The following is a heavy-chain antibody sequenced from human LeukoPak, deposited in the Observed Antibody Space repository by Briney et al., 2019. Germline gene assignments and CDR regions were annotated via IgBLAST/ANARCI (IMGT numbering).Heavy chain of an antibody. CDR2: IYENGRT. Sequence: SETLSLTCTVSGGSIGNFFWSWIRQSPGEGLEWIGFIYENGRTSYNPSLKSRVTISVDMSKNQFSLRLTSMTAADTAVYYCARDWELGHWGRGILVTVTS. J-gene: IGHJ4*02. CDR3: ARDWELGH. D-gene: IGHD1-26*01. CDR1: GGSIGNFF. V-gene: IGHV4-59*01.